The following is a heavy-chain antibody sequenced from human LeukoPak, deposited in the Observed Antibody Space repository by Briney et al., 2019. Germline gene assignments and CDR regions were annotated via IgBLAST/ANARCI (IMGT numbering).Heavy chain of an antibody. CDR2: INPHSGKT. CDR3: ATGSMIVVVSSFDY. V-gene: IGHV1-8*01. Sequence: ASVKVSCKTSGYPFSNYDINWVRQATGQGLEWMGWINPHSGKTGYAQKFQGRVTMTTDTSASTAYMELSSLRSEDTAVYYCATGSMIVVVSSFDYWGQGTLVTVSS. J-gene: IGHJ4*02. D-gene: IGHD3-22*01. CDR1: GYPFSNYD.